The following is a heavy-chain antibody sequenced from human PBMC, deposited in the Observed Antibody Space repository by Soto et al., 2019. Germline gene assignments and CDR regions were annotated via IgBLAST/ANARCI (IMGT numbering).Heavy chain of an antibody. V-gene: IGHV3-30-3*01. CDR3: VKCSVALYYYYGMDV. J-gene: IGHJ6*02. CDR1: GFTFSSYA. Sequence: GGSLRLSCAASGFTFSSYAMHWVRQAPGKGLEWVAVISYDGSNKYHADSVKGRFTISRDNSKNTLYLQMNSLRAEDTAVYYCVKCSVALYYYYGMDVWGQGTTVTVSS. D-gene: IGHD5-12*01. CDR2: ISYDGSNK.